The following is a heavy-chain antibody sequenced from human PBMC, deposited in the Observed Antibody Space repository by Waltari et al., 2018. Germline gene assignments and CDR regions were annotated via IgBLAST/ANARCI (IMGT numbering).Heavy chain of an antibody. V-gene: IGHV4-59*11. J-gene: IGHJ4*02. D-gene: IGHD1-26*01. Sequence: QVQLQESGPGLVKPSETLSLTCTVSGGSISSHYWRWIRQPPGKGLEWIGYIYYSGSTNYNPSLKSRVTLSVDTSKNQFSLKLSSVTAADTAVYYCARVGATSFDYWGQGTLVTVSS. CDR1: GGSISSHY. CDR2: IYYSGST. CDR3: ARVGATSFDY.